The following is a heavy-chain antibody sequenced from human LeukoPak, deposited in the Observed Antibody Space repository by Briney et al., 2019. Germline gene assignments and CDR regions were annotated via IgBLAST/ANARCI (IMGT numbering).Heavy chain of an antibody. CDR1: GFTFSSYA. Sequence: PGGCLRLSCTPSGFTFSSYAMSCGRQAPGKGLEWGSAISNSGGSTLFADSVKGRFTISRDNSRNTLCLHMNSLRAEDTAIYYCAKPEDLVMSAAIDGWGQGTLVTVSS. CDR3: AKPEDLVMSAAIDG. D-gene: IGHD2-2*01. V-gene: IGHV3-23*01. J-gene: IGHJ4*02. CDR2: ISNSGGST.